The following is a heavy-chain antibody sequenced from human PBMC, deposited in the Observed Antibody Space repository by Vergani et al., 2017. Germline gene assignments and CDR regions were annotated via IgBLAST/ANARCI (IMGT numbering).Heavy chain of an antibody. V-gene: IGHV4-61*10. CDR1: GGSVSSGSYY. CDR3: ARSVSAAELDY. D-gene: IGHD6-13*01. Sequence: QVQLQESGPGLVKPSETLFLTCTVSGGSVSSGSYYWSWIRQPAGKGLEWIGYIYYSGSTNYNPSLKSRVTISVDTSKNQFSLKLSSVTAADTAVYYCARSVSAAELDYWGQGTLVTVSS. J-gene: IGHJ4*02. CDR2: IYYSGST.